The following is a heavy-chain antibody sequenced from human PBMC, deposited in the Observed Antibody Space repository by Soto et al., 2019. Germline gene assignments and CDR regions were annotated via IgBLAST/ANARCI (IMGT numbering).Heavy chain of an antibody. CDR1: VFTFSAYS. CDR3: ARDRQSTPWYAADY. CDR2: ISGSGGYI. D-gene: IGHD6-13*01. V-gene: IGHV3-21*01. J-gene: IGHJ4*02. Sequence: PGGSLRLSCEGSVFTFSAYSMNWVRQAPGKGLGWVSSISGSGGYIYYADSVKGRFTISRDNAKNSLYLQMTSLRDEDTALYYCARDRQSTPWYAADYWGQASLVTV.